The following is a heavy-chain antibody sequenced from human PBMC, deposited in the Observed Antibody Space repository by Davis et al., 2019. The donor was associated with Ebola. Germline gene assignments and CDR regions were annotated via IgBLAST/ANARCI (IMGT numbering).Heavy chain of an antibody. V-gene: IGHV3-74*01. CDR3: ARYNSAYERADLDY. J-gene: IGHJ4*02. D-gene: IGHD5-12*01. CDR2: INSDGSST. Sequence: GESLKISCAASGFTFSTYAMSWVRQAPGKGLEWVSRINSDGSSTSYADSVKGRFTISRDNAKNTLYLQMDSLRVEDTAVYYCARYNSAYERADLDYWGQGTLVTVSS. CDR1: GFTFSTYA.